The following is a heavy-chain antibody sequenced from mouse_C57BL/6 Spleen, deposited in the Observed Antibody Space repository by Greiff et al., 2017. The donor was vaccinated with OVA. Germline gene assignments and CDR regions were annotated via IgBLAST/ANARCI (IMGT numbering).Heavy chain of an antibody. J-gene: IGHJ2*01. CDR3: ARGGVTTRGDY. V-gene: IGHV1-53*01. CDR1: GYTFTSYG. D-gene: IGHD3-3*01. Sequence: QVQLQQPGTELVKPGASVKLSCKASGYTFTSYGMNWVKQRPGQGLEWIGNINPSNGGNNYNEKFKSKATLTVDKSSSTAYMQLSSLTSEDSAVHYCARGGVTTRGDYWGQGTTLTVSS. CDR2: INPSNGGN.